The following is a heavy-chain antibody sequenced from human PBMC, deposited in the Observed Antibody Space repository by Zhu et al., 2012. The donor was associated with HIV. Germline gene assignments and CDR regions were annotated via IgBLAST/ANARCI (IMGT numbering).Heavy chain of an antibody. CDR1: GGSFSGYY. D-gene: IGHD3-10*01. J-gene: IGHJ4*02. CDR2: INRSGST. CDR3: ARHHAGSPAGY. Sequence: QVQLQQWGAGLLKPSETLSLTCAVYGGSFSGYYWSWIRQPPGKGLEWIGEINRSGSTNYNPSLKSRVTISVDTSKNQFSLKLSSVTAADTAVYYCARHHAGSPAGYWGQGTLVTVSS. V-gene: IGHV4-34*01.